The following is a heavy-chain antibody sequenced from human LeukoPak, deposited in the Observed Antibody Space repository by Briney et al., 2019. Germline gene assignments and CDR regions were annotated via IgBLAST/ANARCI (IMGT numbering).Heavy chain of an antibody. CDR1: GFSFNTYT. CDR3: ASDYGSGSSTPTMYLDY. V-gene: IGHV3-33*08. D-gene: IGHD3-10*01. Sequence: GGSLRLSCAASGFSFNTYTMNWVRQAPGKGLEWVAVIWYDGSNKYYADSVKGRFTISRDNSKNTLYLQMNSLRAEDTAVYYCASDYGSGSSTPTMYLDYWGQGTLVTVSS. J-gene: IGHJ4*02. CDR2: IWYDGSNK.